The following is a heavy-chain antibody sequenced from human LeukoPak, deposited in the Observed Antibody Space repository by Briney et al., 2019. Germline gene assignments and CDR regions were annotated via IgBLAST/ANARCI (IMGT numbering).Heavy chain of an antibody. D-gene: IGHD6-19*01. CDR3: AKSRSDWCLYDY. CDR1: GFTLSSYG. V-gene: IGHV3-23*01. J-gene: IGHJ4*02. Sequence: GGSLRLSCAASGFTLSSYGMSWLRQAPGQGLEWVSVISGSAGSAYYAASVTGRFTTSRDNSKNTLYLQMNGLGAEDTAVYYCAKSRSDWCLYDYWGQGILVTVSS. CDR2: ISGSAGSA.